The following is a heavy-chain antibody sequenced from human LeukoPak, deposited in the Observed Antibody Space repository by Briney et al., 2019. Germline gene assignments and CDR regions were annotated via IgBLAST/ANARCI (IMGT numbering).Heavy chain of an antibody. J-gene: IGHJ4*02. CDR2: ISSSGSTI. Sequence: GGSLRLSCAASGSTFSDYYMSWIRQAPGKGLEWVSYISSSGSTIYYADSVKGRFTISRDNAKNSLYLQMNSLRAEDTAVYYCAREMYGGYNPGSLDYWGQGTLVTVSS. D-gene: IGHD5-12*01. CDR3: AREMYGGYNPGSLDY. V-gene: IGHV3-11*01. CDR1: GSTFSDYY.